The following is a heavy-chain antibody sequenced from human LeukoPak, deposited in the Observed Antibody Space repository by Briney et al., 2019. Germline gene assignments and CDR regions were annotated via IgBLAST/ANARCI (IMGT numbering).Heavy chain of an antibody. D-gene: IGHD4-11*01. CDR1: GYXLNAYY. Sequence: ASLKVSCEVSGYXLNAYYIHWVRQAPGKGLEWMGWINPSSGGTKYAQKFQGRVTMARDTSISTTYMELSRLTSDDTAVYYCARGLGLDYWGQGTLVTVSS. CDR3: ARGLGLDY. J-gene: IGHJ4*02. CDR2: INPSSGGT. V-gene: IGHV1-2*02.